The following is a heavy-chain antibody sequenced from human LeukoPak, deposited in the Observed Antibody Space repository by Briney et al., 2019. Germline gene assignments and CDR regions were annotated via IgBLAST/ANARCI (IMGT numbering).Heavy chain of an antibody. CDR2: IYYSGST. Sequence: SETLSLTCTVSGGSISSHYWSWIRQPPGKGLEWIGYIYYSGSTNYNPSLKSRVTISVDTSKNQFSLKLSSVTAADTAVYYCARTPIVAPMGYFDYWGQGALVTVSS. V-gene: IGHV4-59*11. J-gene: IGHJ4*02. D-gene: IGHD5-12*01. CDR3: ARTPIVAPMGYFDY. CDR1: GGSISSHY.